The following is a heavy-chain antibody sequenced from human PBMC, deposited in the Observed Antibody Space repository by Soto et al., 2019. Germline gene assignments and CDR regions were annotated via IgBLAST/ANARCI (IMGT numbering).Heavy chain of an antibody. CDR3: AGHVGIGGPTLIDC. CDR2: IYYSGST. V-gene: IGHV4-39*01. CDR1: GCSLSSSSYY. J-gene: IGHJ4*01. D-gene: IGHD2-15*01. Sequence: SETLSLTCTVSGCSLSSSSYYWGWIRQPPGKGLEWIGSIYYSGSTYTNPSLKSPVTISVDTPKNQFSLKLSSVTAADTAVYYCAGHVGIGGPTLIDCWGHGTLVTVSS.